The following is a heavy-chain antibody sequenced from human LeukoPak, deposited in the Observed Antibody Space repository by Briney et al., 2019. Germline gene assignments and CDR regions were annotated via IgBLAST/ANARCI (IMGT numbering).Heavy chain of an antibody. CDR1: GGTFNSYT. D-gene: IGHD3-22*01. J-gene: IGHJ5*02. Sequence: ASVKVSCKASGGTFNSYTITWVRQAPGQGLEWMGGIIPISGTTNYAQNFQGRITITADKSTSTAYMDLSSLTSEDTAVYYCAATYYYDNPWGQGTQVTVSS. V-gene: IGHV1-69*06. CDR2: IIPISGTT. CDR3: AATYYYDNP.